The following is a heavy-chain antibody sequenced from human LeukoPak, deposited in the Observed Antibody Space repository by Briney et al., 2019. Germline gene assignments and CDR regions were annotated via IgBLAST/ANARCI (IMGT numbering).Heavy chain of an antibody. J-gene: IGHJ4*02. CDR2: IYYSGST. Sequence: SETLSLTCTVSGGSISSYYWSWIRQPPGKGLEWIGYIYYSGSTNYNPSLKSRVTISVDTSKNQFSLKLSSVTAADTAVYYCARYGYSGGSCYVDYWGQGTLVTVSS. V-gene: IGHV4-59*01. D-gene: IGHD2-15*01. CDR3: ARYGYSGGSCYVDY. CDR1: GGSISSYY.